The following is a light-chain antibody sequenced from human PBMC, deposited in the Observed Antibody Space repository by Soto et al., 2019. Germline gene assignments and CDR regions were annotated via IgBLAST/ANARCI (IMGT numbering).Light chain of an antibody. CDR2: GAS. CDR3: QQYGSSPPT. Sequence: IVWTQSPGTLSLSPGERTTLSGRASHSISRYLAWYQQKPGQGPRLLIYGASSRATGTPDRFSGSGSGTDFTLTINSLEPEDFALYYCQQYGSSPPTFGQGTKV. V-gene: IGKV3-20*01. CDR1: HSISRY. J-gene: IGKJ1*01.